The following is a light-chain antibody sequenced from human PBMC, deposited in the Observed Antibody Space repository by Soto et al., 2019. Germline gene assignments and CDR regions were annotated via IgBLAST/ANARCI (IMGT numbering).Light chain of an antibody. Sequence: EIVMTQSPATLSVSPGGRATLSCRASQSISDTLAWYQQKPGQAPRLLIHGASTRAPGFPARFSGSGSGTDFTLTISSLQSEDFAVYYCQQYNNWTRTFGQGTKVDI. CDR3: QQYNNWTRT. J-gene: IGKJ1*01. CDR1: QSISDT. CDR2: GAS. V-gene: IGKV3-15*01.